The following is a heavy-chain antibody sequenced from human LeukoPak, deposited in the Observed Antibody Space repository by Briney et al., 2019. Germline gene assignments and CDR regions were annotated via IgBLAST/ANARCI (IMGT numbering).Heavy chain of an antibody. V-gene: IGHV4-30-4*08. CDR2: IYYSGST. CDR3: ARGMCSSSSCYSTFMGNWFDS. Sequence: PSQTLSLTCSVSGGSISSGDYYWSWIRQPPGKGLEWIGYIYYSGSTYYSPSLKSRLTISLDTSKSQFSLKLSSVTAADTAVYYCARGMCSSSSCYSTFMGNWFDSWGQGTLVTVSS. CDR1: GGSISSGDYY. D-gene: IGHD2-2*01. J-gene: IGHJ5*01.